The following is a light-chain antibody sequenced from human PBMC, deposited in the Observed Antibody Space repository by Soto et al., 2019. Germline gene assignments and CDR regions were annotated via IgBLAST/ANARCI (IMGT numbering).Light chain of an antibody. CDR3: SSYTSSSTAV. V-gene: IGLV2-14*01. J-gene: IGLJ1*01. CDR1: SSDVGCYNY. CDR2: EVS. Sequence: QSALTQPASVSGSPGQSITISCTGTSSDVGCYNYVSWYQQHPGKAPKLMIYEVSNRPSGVSNRFSGSKSDNTASLTISGLQAEDEADYYCSSYTSSSTAVFGTGTKVTVL.